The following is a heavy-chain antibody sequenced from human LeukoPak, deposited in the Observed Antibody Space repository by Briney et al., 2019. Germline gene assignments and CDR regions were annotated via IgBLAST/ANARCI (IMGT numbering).Heavy chain of an antibody. CDR3: ARDGYTWMGDAFDI. CDR2: IYTSGST. D-gene: IGHD5-12*01. CDR1: GGSISSGSYY. V-gene: IGHV4-61*02. Sequence: SETLSLTCTVSGGSISSGSYYWSWIRQPAGKGLEWIGRIYTSGSTNYNLSLKSRGTISVDTSKNQFSLKLSSVTAADTAVYYCARDGYTWMGDAFDIWGQGTMVTVSS. J-gene: IGHJ3*02.